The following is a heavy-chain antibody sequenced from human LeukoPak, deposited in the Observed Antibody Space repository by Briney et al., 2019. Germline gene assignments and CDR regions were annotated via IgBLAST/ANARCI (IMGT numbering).Heavy chain of an antibody. CDR3: ASSSSSWPFDY. Sequence: GGSLRLSCAASGFTFTNHWMHWVRQAPGKGLVWVSRIRPDGRETNHADSVRGRFTISRDNAKNTLYLQMNSLGAEDTAVYYCASSSSSWPFDYWGQGTLVTVSS. D-gene: IGHD6-13*01. CDR1: GFTFTNHW. V-gene: IGHV3-74*01. CDR2: IRPDGRET. J-gene: IGHJ4*02.